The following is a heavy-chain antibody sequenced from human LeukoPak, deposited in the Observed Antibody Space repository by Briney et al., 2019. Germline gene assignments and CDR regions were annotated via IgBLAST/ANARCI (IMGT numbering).Heavy chain of an antibody. CDR1: GYTFTSYG. Sequence: ASVKVSCKASGYTFTSYGISWVRQAPGQGLEWMGWISAYNGNTNYAQKLQGRVTMTTDTSTSTAYMELRSLRSDGTAVYYCARLQRITMVRGVIFWHWFDPWGQGTLVTVSS. D-gene: IGHD3-10*01. CDR2: ISAYNGNT. V-gene: IGHV1-18*01. CDR3: ARLQRITMVRGVIFWHWFDP. J-gene: IGHJ5*02.